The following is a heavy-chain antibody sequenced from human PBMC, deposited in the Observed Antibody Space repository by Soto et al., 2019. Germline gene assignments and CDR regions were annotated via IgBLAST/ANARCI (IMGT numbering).Heavy chain of an antibody. CDR1: GYTFTSYG. J-gene: IGHJ4*02. CDR2: ISAYNGNT. CDR3: ARDRRGSSRSGFDY. V-gene: IGHV1-18*04. D-gene: IGHD6-6*01. Sequence: WASVKVSCKASGYTFTSYGISWARQAPGQGLEWTGWISAYNGNTNYAQKLQGRVTMTTDTSTSTVYMELRSLRSDDTAVYYCARDRRGSSRSGFDYWGQGTLVTVSS.